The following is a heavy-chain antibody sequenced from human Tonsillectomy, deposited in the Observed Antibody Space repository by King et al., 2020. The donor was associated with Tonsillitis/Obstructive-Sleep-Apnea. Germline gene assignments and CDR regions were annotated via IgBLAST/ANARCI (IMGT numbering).Heavy chain of an antibody. CDR3: ASECDMLTGYSPYYMDV. CDR2: IIPIFGTA. J-gene: IGHJ6*03. V-gene: IGHV1-69*12. CDR1: GGTFSSYA. D-gene: IGHD3-9*01. Sequence: QLVQSGAEVKKPGSSVKVSCKASGGTFSSYAISWVRQAPGQGLEWMGGIIPIFGTANYAQKFQGRVTITADESTSTAYMELSSLRSEDTAVYYCASECDMLTGYSPYYMDVWGKGTTVTVSS.